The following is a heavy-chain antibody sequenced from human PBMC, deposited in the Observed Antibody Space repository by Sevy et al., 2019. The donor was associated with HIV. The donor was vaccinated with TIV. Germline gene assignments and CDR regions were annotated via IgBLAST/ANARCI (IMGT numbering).Heavy chain of an antibody. J-gene: IGHJ4*01. Sequence: SETLSLTCTVYGGSFSDFYWNWIRQSPGKGLEWIGEINHREVTNYNPSLKSRATISADASNRQFSVKLTTVTAADTAVYYCVRFDTKIKIFGVPRGAYWGPGTLVTVSS. CDR1: GGSFSDFY. V-gene: IGHV4-34*01. D-gene: IGHD3-3*01. CDR2: INHREVT. CDR3: VRFDTKIKIFGVPRGAY.